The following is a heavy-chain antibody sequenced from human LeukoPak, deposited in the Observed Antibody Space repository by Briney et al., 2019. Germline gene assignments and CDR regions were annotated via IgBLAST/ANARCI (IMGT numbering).Heavy chain of an antibody. CDR2: ISGSGGRT. Sequence: GRSLRLSCAASGFTFSSYAMSWVRQAPGKGLEWVSSISGSGGRTYHADSMKDRFTISRDNSKNTLYLQMNSLRAEDTAVYYCATPPTVTRNYWGQGIMVTVSS. D-gene: IGHD4-17*01. CDR3: ATPPTVTRNY. J-gene: IGHJ4*02. CDR1: GFTFSSYA. V-gene: IGHV3-23*01.